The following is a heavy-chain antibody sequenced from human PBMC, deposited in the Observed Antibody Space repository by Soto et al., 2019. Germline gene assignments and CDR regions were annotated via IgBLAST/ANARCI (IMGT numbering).Heavy chain of an antibody. J-gene: IGHJ4*02. D-gene: IGHD6-19*01. CDR1: GFTFSSYA. CDR2: ISSNGGST. Sequence: VGSLRLSCSASGFTFSSYAMHWVRQAPGKGLEYVSAISSNGGSTYYADSVKGRFTISRDNSKNTLYLQMSSLRAEDTAVYYCVKVGIAVAGTADYWGQGTLVTVSS. CDR3: VKVGIAVAGTADY. V-gene: IGHV3-64D*08.